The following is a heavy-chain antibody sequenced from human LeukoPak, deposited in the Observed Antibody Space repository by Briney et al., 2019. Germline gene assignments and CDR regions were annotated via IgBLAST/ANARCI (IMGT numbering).Heavy chain of an antibody. D-gene: IGHD3-16*02. Sequence: SETLSLTCTVPGGSISSYYWSWIRQPPGKGLEWIGYIYYSGSTNYNPSLKSRVTISVDTSKNQFSLKLSSVTAADTAVYYCARADGVIDTDYYGMDVWGKGTTVTVSS. V-gene: IGHV4-59*01. CDR1: GGSISSYY. J-gene: IGHJ6*04. CDR2: IYYSGST. CDR3: ARADGVIDTDYYGMDV.